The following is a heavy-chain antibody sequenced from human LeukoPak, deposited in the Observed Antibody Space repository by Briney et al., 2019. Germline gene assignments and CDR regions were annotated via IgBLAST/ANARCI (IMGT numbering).Heavy chain of an antibody. J-gene: IGHJ5*02. CDR3: ARERGDNWDVGP. D-gene: IGHD1-20*01. V-gene: IGHV4-38-2*02. CDR1: GYSISSGYY. Sequence: SETLSLTCTVSGYSISSGYYWGWIRQPPGKGLEWIGTIYHSGSTYYNPSLKSRVTISVDTSKNQFSLKLSSVTAADTAVYYCARERGDNWDVGPWGQGTLVTVSS. CDR2: IYHSGST.